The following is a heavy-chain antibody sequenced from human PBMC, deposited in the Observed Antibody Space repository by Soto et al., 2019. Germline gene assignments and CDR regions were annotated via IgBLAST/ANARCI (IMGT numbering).Heavy chain of an antibody. V-gene: IGHV3-23*01. J-gene: IGHJ6*02. CDR3: AKVIAGYATYYYYYGMDV. CDR2: ISGSGGST. D-gene: IGHD3-16*01. CDR1: GFTFSSYA. Sequence: PGGSLRLSCAASGFTFSSYAMSWVRQAPGKGLEWVSAISGSGGSTYYADSVKGRFTISRDNSKNTLYLQMNSLRAEDTAVYYCAKVIAGYATYYYYYGMDVWGQGTTVTVSS.